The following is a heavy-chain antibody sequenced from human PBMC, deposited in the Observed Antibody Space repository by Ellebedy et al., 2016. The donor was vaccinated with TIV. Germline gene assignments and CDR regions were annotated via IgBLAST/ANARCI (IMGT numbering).Heavy chain of an antibody. CDR2: ISKSGDST. D-gene: IGHD3-16*01. CDR1: GFTFSGYA. J-gene: IGHJ3*01. Sequence: GESLKISCVASGFTFSGYAMRWVRQAPGKGLEWVSSISKSGDSTYYADSVRGQFTISRDNSKNTLYLQMNSLRAEDTALYSCAREPGGVGPAFVVWGQGTLVFVSS. CDR3: AREPGGVGPAFVV. V-gene: IGHV3-23*01.